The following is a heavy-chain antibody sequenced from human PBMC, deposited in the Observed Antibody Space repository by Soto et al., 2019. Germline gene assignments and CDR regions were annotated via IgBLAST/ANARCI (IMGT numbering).Heavy chain of an antibody. CDR1: GFTFNNFG. Sequence: GGSLRLSCAASGFTFNNFGMHWVRQAPGKGLEWVAVTSLDGSNKYYADSVKGRFTISRDNSKNTLYLQMNSLRAEDTAVYYCAKGEYYYGSGSPYYAMDVWCQGTTVTVSS. CDR3: AKGEYYYGSGSPYYAMDV. V-gene: IGHV3-30*18. J-gene: IGHJ6*02. D-gene: IGHD3-10*01. CDR2: TSLDGSNK.